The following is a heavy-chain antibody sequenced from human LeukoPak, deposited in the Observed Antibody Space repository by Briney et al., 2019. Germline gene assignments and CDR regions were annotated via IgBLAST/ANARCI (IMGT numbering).Heavy chain of an antibody. CDR3: ARAPVGTMVRGASDY. D-gene: IGHD3-10*01. Sequence: ASVKASCKASGYTFTSYGINWVRQAPGQGLEWMGWISAYNGNTNYAQKLQGRVTMTTDTSTSTAYMELRSLRSDDTAVYYCARAPVGTMVRGASDYWGQGTLVTVSS. CDR2: ISAYNGNT. V-gene: IGHV1-18*01. J-gene: IGHJ4*02. CDR1: GYTFTSYG.